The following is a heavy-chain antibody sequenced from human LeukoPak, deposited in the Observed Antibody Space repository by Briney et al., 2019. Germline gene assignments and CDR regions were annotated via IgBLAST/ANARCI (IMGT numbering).Heavy chain of an antibody. CDR3: ARGLAARGGY. D-gene: IGHD6-6*01. V-gene: IGHV4-34*01. CDR2: INHSGST. CDR1: GGSFSGYY. J-gene: IGHJ4*02. Sequence: PSETLSLTCAVYGGSFSGYYWSWIRQPPGKGLEWIGEINHSGSTNYNPSLKSRVTISVDTSKNQFSLKLSSVTAADTAVYYCARGLAARGGYWGQGTLVTVSS.